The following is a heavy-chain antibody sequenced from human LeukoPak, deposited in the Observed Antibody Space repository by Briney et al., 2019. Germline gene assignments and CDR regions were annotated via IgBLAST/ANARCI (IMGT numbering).Heavy chain of an antibody. CDR1: GVSFDDYY. CDR2: INHSGYT. CDR3: TRMTTGRDY. D-gene: IGHD4-17*01. J-gene: IGHJ4*02. Sequence: PSETLSLTCAVPGVSFDDYYWAWVRQTPGKGLEWIGEINHSGYTNDSPSLKSRVTLSIDTSRKQFSLNLRSVTVADAGFYYCTRMTTGRDYWGQGTLVTVST. V-gene: IGHV4-34*01.